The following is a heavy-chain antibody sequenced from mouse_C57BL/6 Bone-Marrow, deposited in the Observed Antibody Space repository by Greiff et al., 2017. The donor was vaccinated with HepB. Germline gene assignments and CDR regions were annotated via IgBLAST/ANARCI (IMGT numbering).Heavy chain of an antibody. Sequence: EVKLMESGGGLVQPGGSLSLSCAASGFTFTDYYMSWVRQPPGKALEWLGFIRNKANGYTTEYSASVKGRFTISRDNSQSILYLQMNALRAEDSATYYCARYKTMVTGYYAMDYWGQGTSVTVSS. CDR1: GFTFTDYY. V-gene: IGHV7-3*01. D-gene: IGHD2-2*01. J-gene: IGHJ4*01. CDR3: ARYKTMVTGYYAMDY. CDR2: IRNKANGYTT.